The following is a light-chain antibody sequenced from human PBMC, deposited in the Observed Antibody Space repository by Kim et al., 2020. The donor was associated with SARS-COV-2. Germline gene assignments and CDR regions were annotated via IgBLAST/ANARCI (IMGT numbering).Light chain of an antibody. CDR2: AAS. V-gene: IGKV1-39*01. J-gene: IGKJ3*01. Sequence: DIQMTQSPLSLSASVGDRVTITCRASQSISTSLNWYHQKPGTAPKLLIQAASSLQSGVPSRFSGSGSGTEFTLTITDLQPEDFAIYYCQQSDSLPFTFGPGTKVDIK. CDR3: QQSDSLPFT. CDR1: QSISTS.